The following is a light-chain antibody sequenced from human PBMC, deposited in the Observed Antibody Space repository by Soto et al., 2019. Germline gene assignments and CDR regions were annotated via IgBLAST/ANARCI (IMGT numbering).Light chain of an antibody. CDR2: AAS. CDR3: LQDYNYPWT. J-gene: IGKJ1*01. V-gene: IGKV1-6*01. CDR1: QGIRND. Sequence: AIQMTQSPSSMSASVGDRVTITCRASQGIRNDLGWYQQKPGKAPKLLIYAASSLQSGVPSRFSGSGSGTDFTLTISSLQTEDFATYYCLQDYNYPWTFGQGTKLEIK.